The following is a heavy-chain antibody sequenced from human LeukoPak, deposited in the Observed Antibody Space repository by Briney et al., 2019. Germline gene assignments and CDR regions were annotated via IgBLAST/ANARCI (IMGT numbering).Heavy chain of an antibody. CDR1: GGSISSGSYY. CDR3: ARQGYSDFSSRPFDY. D-gene: IGHD1-26*01. CDR2: IYTSGST. V-gene: IGHV4-61*02. J-gene: IGHJ4*02. Sequence: PSQTLSLTCTVSGGSISSGSYYWSWIRQPAGKGLEWIGRIYTSGSTYYNPSLKSRVTISVDTSKNQFSLRLNSVNAADTAVFYCARQGYSDFSSRPFDYWGQGTLVTVSS.